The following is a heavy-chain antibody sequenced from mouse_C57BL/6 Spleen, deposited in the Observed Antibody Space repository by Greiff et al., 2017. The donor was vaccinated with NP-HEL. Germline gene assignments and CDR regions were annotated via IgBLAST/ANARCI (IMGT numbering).Heavy chain of an antibody. CDR3: ARVGGSYYAMDY. D-gene: IGHD1-1*02. Sequence: EVKLVESGGGLVKPGGSLKLSCAASGFTFSSYAMSWVRQTPEKRLEWVATISDGGSYTYYPDNVKGRFTISRDNAKNNLYLQMSHLKSEDTARYYCARVGGSYYAMDYWGQGTPVTVSS. J-gene: IGHJ4*01. CDR1: GFTFSSYA. V-gene: IGHV5-4*03. CDR2: ISDGGSYT.